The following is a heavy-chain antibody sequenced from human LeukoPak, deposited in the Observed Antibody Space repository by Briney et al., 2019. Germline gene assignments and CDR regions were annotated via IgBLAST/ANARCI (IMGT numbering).Heavy chain of an antibody. V-gene: IGHV1-2*02. J-gene: IGHJ4*02. D-gene: IGHD1-26*01. CDR2: INAKNGGT. CDR3: ARVTSGTYHY. Sequence: ASVKVSCKASGYTFTDYYLHWVRQAPGQGLEWMGWINAKNGGTEYAQKFQGRVTLTRDTSISTAYMVLTSLRYDDTAVYYCARVTSGTYHYWGQGTLVTISS. CDR1: GYTFTDYY.